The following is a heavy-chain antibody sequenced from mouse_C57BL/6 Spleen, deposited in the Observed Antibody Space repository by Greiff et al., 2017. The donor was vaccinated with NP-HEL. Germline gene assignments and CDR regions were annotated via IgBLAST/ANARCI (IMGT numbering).Heavy chain of an antibody. CDR3: ARYDTTVVEASWFAY. CDR2: IYPGDGDT. Sequence: VQLQQSGAELVKPGASVKISCKASGYAFSSYWMNWVKQRPGKGLEWIGQIYPGDGDTNYNGKFKGKATLTADKSSSTAYMQLSSLTSEDSAVYFCARYDTTVVEASWFAYWGQGTLVTVSA. CDR1: GYAFSSYW. D-gene: IGHD1-1*01. V-gene: IGHV1-80*01. J-gene: IGHJ3*01.